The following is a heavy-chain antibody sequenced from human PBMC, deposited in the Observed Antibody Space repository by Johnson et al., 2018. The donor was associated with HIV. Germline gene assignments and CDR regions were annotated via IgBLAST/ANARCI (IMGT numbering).Heavy chain of an antibody. J-gene: IGHJ3*02. Sequence: VQLVESGGGVVRPGGSMRLSCAASGFTFNDYGMSWVRQAPGKGLEWVSGLTWNGGRTGYAASVKGRFNISRDNARNSLNVQMTSLRPEDTAVYYCARAGRLRYFDWLLSAFDIWGQGTMVTVSS. CDR3: ARAGRLRYFDWLLSAFDI. V-gene: IGHV3-20*04. CDR2: LTWNGGRT. D-gene: IGHD3-9*01. CDR1: GFTFNDYG.